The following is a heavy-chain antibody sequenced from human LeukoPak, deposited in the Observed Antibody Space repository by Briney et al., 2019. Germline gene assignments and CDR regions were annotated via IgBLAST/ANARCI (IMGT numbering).Heavy chain of an antibody. CDR3: ARDLGNSWYGDY. Sequence: GGSLRLSCAASGFTFSSYVMSWVRQAPGKGLEWVSYISSSGSTIYYADSVKGRFTISRDNAKNSLYLQMNSLRAEDTAVYYCARDLGNSWYGDYWGQGTLVTVSS. J-gene: IGHJ4*02. D-gene: IGHD6-13*01. CDR1: GFTFSSYV. CDR2: ISSSGSTI. V-gene: IGHV3-48*03.